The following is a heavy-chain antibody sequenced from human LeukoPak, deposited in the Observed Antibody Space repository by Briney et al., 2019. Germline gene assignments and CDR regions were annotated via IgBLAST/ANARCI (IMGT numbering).Heavy chain of an antibody. CDR3: ARHGQREREETKRIQLWIYY. J-gene: IGHJ4*02. CDR2: IYYSGST. Sequence: SSETLSLTCTVSGGSISSSSYYWGWIRQPPGKGLEWIGSIYYSGSTYYNPSLKSRVTISVDTSKNQFSLKLSSVTAADTAVYYCARHGQREREETKRIQLWIYYWGQGTLVTVSS. CDR1: GGSISSSSYY. V-gene: IGHV4-39*01. D-gene: IGHD5-18*01.